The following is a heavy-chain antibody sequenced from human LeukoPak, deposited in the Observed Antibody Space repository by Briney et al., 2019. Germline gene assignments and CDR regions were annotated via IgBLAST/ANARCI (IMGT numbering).Heavy chain of an antibody. V-gene: IGHV3-53*01. CDR1: GFTVSSNY. D-gene: IGHD3-22*01. CDR2: IYSGGST. CDR3: ARVPNYYDSSGYFDY. Sequence: GGSLRLPCAASGFTVSSNYMSWVRQAPGKGLEWVSVIYSGGSTYYADSVKGRFTISRDNSKNTPYLQMNSLRAEDTAVYYCARVPNYYDSSGYFDYWGQGTLVTVSS. J-gene: IGHJ4*02.